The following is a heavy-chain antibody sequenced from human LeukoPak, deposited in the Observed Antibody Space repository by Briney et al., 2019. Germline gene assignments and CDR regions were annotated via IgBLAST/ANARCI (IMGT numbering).Heavy chain of an antibody. V-gene: IGHV3-7*01. D-gene: IGHD3-22*01. CDR3: ARDERSGYFVY. J-gene: IGHJ4*02. CDR2: IGGDGTSK. CDR1: GFTFSGYW. Sequence: PGESLRLSCAASGFTFSGYWMSWVRQAPGRGLEWVANIGGDGTSKQYADSVRGRFTISRDNTKTSLYLQMSSLKAEDSAMYYCARDERSGYFVYWGQGILVTVSS.